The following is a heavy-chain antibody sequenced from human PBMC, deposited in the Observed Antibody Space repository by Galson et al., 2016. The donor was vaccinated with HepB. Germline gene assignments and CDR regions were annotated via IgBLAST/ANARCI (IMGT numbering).Heavy chain of an antibody. CDR3: AKEGQTFVGVAED. J-gene: IGHJ4*02. V-gene: IGHV3-23*01. CDR1: GFTFNNYV. CDR2: IDGGGAGT. Sequence: SLRLSCAASGFTFNNYVMSWIRQAPGKGLQWVSAIDGGGAGTYYADSVRGRFAISRDNSKNTLYLEINSLRVEDTALYYCAKEGQTFVGVAEDWGKGTLVTVSS. D-gene: IGHD3-3*01.